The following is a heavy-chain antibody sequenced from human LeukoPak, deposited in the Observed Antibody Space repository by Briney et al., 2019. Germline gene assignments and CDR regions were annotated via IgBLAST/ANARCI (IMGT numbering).Heavy chain of an antibody. D-gene: IGHD3-10*01. CDR1: GFTFDDYT. CDR2: STWVCGST. CDR3: AKGKNTGSYLSHVDY. J-gene: IGHJ4*02. Sequence: GGSLRLSCAASGFTFDDYTMHWVRQAPGKGLEWVAVSTWVCGSTYYADSVKGGFTIARDNSKNSLYLQMNSLRTEDTALHYCAKGKNTGSYLSHVDYWGQGTLVTVSS. V-gene: IGHV3-43*01.